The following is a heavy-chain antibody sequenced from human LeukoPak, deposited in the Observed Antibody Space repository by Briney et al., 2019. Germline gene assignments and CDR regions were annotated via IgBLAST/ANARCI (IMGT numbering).Heavy chain of an antibody. J-gene: IGHJ5*02. CDR2: INPNSGGT. D-gene: IGHD3-3*01. Sequence: ASVKVSCKASGYTFTGYYMHWVRQAPGQGLEWMGWINPNSGGTNYAQKFQGRVTMTRDTSISTAYMELSRLRSDDTAVYYCAREGRGGPTIFGVVTHRQGFDPWGQGTLVTVS. V-gene: IGHV1-2*02. CDR3: AREGRGGPTIFGVVTHRQGFDP. CDR1: GYTFTGYY.